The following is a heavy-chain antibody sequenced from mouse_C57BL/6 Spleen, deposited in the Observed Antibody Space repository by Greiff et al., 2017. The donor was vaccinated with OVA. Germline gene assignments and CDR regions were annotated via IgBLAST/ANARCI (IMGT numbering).Heavy chain of an antibody. J-gene: IGHJ2*01. V-gene: IGHV5-16*01. CDR2: INYDGSST. CDR3: ARFGSSLDY. D-gene: IGHD1-1*01. CDR1: GFTFSDYY. Sequence: VESEGGLVQPGSSMKLSCTASGFTFSDYYMAWVRQVPEKGLEWVANINYDGSSTYYLDSLKSRFIISRDNAKNILYLQMSSLKSEDTATYYCARFGSSLDYWGQGTTLTVSS.